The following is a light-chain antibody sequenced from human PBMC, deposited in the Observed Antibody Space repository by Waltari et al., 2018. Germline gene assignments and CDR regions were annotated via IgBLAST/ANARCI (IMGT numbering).Light chain of an antibody. J-gene: IGKJ4*01. CDR2: WAS. V-gene: IGKV4-1*01. Sequence: DIVMTQSPDSLAVSLGERATINCKSSQSVLYSSNNKNYLAWYQQKPGQPPNLLICWASTRESGVPDRFSGSGSGTDFTLTISSLQPEDFATYYCQQSYSTPLTFGGGTKVEIK. CDR3: QQSYSTPLT. CDR1: QSVLYSSNNKNY.